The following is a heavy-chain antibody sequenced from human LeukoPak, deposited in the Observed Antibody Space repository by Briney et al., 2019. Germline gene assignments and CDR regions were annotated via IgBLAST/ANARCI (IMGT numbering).Heavy chain of an antibody. CDR3: ARGEFGLTTVTYFDY. V-gene: IGHV1-24*01. CDR1: GYTLTELS. D-gene: IGHD4-17*01. CDR2: FDPEDGET. Sequence: ASVKVSCKVSGYTLTELSMHWVRQAPGKGLEWMGGFDPEDGETIYAQKFQGRVTMTEDTPTDTAYMELSSLRSEDTAVYYCARGEFGLTTVTYFDYWGQGTLVTVSS. J-gene: IGHJ4*02.